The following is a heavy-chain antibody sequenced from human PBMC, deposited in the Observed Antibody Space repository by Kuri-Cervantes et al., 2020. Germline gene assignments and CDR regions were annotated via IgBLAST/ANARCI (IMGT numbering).Heavy chain of an antibody. CDR1: GFSISDYF. V-gene: IGHV3-11*06. CDR3: ARDRGPGGNWFDP. J-gene: IGHJ5*02. D-gene: IGHD3-10*01. CDR2: ISVMSDFT. Sequence: GGSLRLSCVASGFSISDYFMSWIRHTPGKGLECIAYISVMSDFTNYADSVKGRFTISRDNSKNSLYLQMNSLRAEDTAFYYCARDRGPGGNWFDPWGLGTLVTVSS.